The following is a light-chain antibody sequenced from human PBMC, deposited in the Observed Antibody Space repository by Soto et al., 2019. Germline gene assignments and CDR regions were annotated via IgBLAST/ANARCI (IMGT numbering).Light chain of an antibody. CDR2: DAS. Sequence: DIQMTQSPSSLSASVGDRVTITCQASQDISNYLTWYQQKPGKAPKLLIYDASNLETGVPSRFSGSGSGTDFTFTISSLQPEDIATYDCQQYDNLPITFGGGTKVEIK. V-gene: IGKV1-33*01. CDR1: QDISNY. CDR3: QQYDNLPIT. J-gene: IGKJ4*01.